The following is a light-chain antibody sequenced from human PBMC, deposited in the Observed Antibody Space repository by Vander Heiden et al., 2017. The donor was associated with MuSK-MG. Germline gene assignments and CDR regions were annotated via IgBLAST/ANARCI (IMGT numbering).Light chain of an antibody. CDR2: AAS. V-gene: IGKV1-39*01. CDR1: QSISSY. J-gene: IGKJ2*01. CDR3: QQRDSTPYT. Sequence: DIQMTQSPSSLSVFVGDRVTITCRASQSISSYLNWYQQKPGKAPKLLIYAASNLQSGVPSRFSGSGSGTDFTLTISRLQPEDFATYHCQQRDSTPYTFGEGTKMEIK.